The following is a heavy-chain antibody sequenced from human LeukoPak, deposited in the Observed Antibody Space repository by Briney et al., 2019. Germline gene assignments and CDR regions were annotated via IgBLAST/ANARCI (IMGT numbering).Heavy chain of an antibody. CDR2: IYYSGST. D-gene: IGHD3-16*01. CDR1: GGSISSYY. J-gene: IGHJ5*02. Sequence: PSGTLSLTCTVSGGSISSYYWSWIRQPPGKGLEWIGYIYYSGSTNYNPSLKSRVTISVDTSKNQFSLKLSSVTAADTAVYYCARAAPGGWFDPWGQGTLVTVSS. V-gene: IGHV4-59*01. CDR3: ARAAPGGWFDP.